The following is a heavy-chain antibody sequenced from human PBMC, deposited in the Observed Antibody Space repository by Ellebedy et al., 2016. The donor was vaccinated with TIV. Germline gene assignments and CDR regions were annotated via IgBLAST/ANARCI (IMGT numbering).Heavy chain of an antibody. CDR2: IYSGGST. J-gene: IGHJ4*02. CDR1: GFTVSSNY. V-gene: IGHV3-66*01. Sequence: GGSLRLXCAASGFTVSSNYMSWVRQAPGKGLEWVSVIYSGGSTYYADSVKGRFTISRDNSKNTLYLQMNSLRAEDTAVYYCAREVVISYWGQGTLVTVSS. D-gene: IGHD3-22*01. CDR3: AREVVISY.